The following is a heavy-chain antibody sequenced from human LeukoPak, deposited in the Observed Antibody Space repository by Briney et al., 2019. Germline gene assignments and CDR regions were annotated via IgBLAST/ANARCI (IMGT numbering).Heavy chain of an antibody. D-gene: IGHD6-6*01. CDR1: GYTFTGYY. J-gene: IGHJ5*02. CDR2: INPNSGGT. CDR3: ARDCRIAARSGHWFDP. V-gene: IGHV1-2*02. Sequence: ASVKVSCKASGYTFTGYYMHWVRQAPGQGLEWMGWINPNSGGTNYAQKFQGRVTMTRDTSTSTAYMELCRLRSDDTAVYYCARDCRIAARSGHWFDPWGQGTLVTVSS.